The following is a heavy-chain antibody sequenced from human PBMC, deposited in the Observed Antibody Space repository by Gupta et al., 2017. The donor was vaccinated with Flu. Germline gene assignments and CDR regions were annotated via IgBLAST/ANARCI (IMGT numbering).Heavy chain of an antibody. J-gene: IGHJ4*02. CDR1: GESLSGYY. Sequence: QVQLQQWGAGLLKPSDTMSLTCAVYGESLSGYYWSWIRQTPGKGLEWIGETNDYGSTDYNPSLKSRVTVAVDTSKNQFSLRLTSVTAADTALYYCARGGDGSGYPPFDYWGQGTLVTVSS. CDR2: TNDYGST. D-gene: IGHD5-12*01. CDR3: ARGGDGSGYPPFDY. V-gene: IGHV4-34*01.